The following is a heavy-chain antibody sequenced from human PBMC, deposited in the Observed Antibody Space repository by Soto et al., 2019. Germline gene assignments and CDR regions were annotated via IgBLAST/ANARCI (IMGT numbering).Heavy chain of an antibody. D-gene: IGHD3-3*01. CDR2: INHRGQT. CDR1: GGSFSDYS. Sequence: SETLSLTCAVYGGSFSDYSWIWSRQPPGKGLEWIGEINHRGQTNYKPSLKSRILISVDNSKNQVSMNLNSVTAADTATYYCAKVSRITIFGGGWFDPWGQGTLATVSA. J-gene: IGHJ5*02. V-gene: IGHV4-34*01. CDR3: AKVSRITIFGGGWFDP.